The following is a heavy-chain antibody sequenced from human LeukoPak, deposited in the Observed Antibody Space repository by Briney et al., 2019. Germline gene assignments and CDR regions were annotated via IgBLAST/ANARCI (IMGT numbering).Heavy chain of an antibody. CDR3: AKKRYEDGTSSPGYLDV. Sequence: PGGSLRLSCAASGFTFTTFAMNWVRQAPGKGLEWVSVISGRGYTTHYADSVKGRFTISRDNFENMVYLQMNSLRAEDTAVYYCAKKRYEDGTSSPGYLDVWGQGTTVTVSS. V-gene: IGHV3-23*01. CDR2: ISGRGYTT. CDR1: GFTFTTFA. D-gene: IGHD1-1*01. J-gene: IGHJ6*02.